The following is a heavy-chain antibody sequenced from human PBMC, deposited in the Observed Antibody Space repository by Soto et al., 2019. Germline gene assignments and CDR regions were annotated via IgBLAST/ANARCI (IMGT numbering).Heavy chain of an antibody. CDR2: IKQDGSEK. D-gene: IGHD6-13*01. Sequence: GGSLRLSCAASGFTFSIYWMSWVRHAPGKGLEWVANIKQDGSEKYYVDSVKGRFTISRDNAKNSLYLQMNSLRAEDTAVYYCAREGIAAAGYYYYYGMDVWGQGTTVTVSS. J-gene: IGHJ6*02. V-gene: IGHV3-7*03. CDR3: AREGIAAAGYYYYYGMDV. CDR1: GFTFSIYW.